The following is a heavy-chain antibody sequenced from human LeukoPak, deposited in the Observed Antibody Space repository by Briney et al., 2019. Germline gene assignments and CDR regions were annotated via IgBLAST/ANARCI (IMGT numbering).Heavy chain of an antibody. V-gene: IGHV3-66*01. Sequence: GGSLRLSGAAFGFTVSSKYMGWVRQAPGKGLEWVSVIHPGGTIYYADSVKGTFTISRDNPKNTLYLEMNTLRVEDTAVYYCAMYSSAWYAVYWGQGTLVTVSS. J-gene: IGHJ4*02. D-gene: IGHD6-19*01. CDR3: AMYSSAWYAVY. CDR2: IHPGGTI. CDR1: GFTVSSKY.